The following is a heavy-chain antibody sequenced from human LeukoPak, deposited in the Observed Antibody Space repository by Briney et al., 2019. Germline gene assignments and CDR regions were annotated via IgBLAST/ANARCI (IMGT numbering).Heavy chain of an antibody. D-gene: IGHD1-1*01. CDR3: ARDGCAYNHDY. J-gene: IGHJ4*01. Sequence: GGSLRLSCAASGFTFSSYAMSWVRQAPGKGLVWVSRINHDGSNTIYADSVKGRFTISRDNAKNILYLQMNNLRAEDTAVYYCARDGCAYNHDYWGHGTLVTVSS. CDR1: GFTFSSYA. CDR2: INHDGSNT. V-gene: IGHV3-74*01.